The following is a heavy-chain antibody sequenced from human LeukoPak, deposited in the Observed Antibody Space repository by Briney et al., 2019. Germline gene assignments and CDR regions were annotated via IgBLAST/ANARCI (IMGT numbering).Heavy chain of an antibody. V-gene: IGHV3-66*01. J-gene: IGHJ3*02. CDR1: GLSVSSNY. CDR3: ARDNPTFDSSGIAAAGSTSPDAFDI. Sequence: GGSLRLSCVASGLSVSSNYMSWVRQAPGKGLEWVSVIYRDGSSYYAESVKGRFTISRDNSKNTLYIQMNSLRAEDTAVYYCARDNPTFDSSGIAAAGSTSPDAFDIWGQGTMVTVSS. D-gene: IGHD6-13*01. CDR2: IYRDGSS.